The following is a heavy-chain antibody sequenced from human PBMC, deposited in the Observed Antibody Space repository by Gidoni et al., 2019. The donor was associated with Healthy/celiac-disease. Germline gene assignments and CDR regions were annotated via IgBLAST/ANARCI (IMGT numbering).Heavy chain of an antibody. V-gene: IGHV4-39*01. Sequence: QLQLQESGPGLVKPSETLSLTCTVSGGSISSSSYYWGWIRQPPGKGLEWIGSIYYSGSTYYNPSLKSRVTISVDTSKNQFSLKLSSVTAADTAVYYCARQGRDRRKYAPVAGNGGPFDYWGQGTLVTVSS. CDR3: ARQGRDRRKYAPVAGNGGPFDY. CDR2: IYYSGST. J-gene: IGHJ4*02. CDR1: GGSISSSSYY. D-gene: IGHD6-19*01.